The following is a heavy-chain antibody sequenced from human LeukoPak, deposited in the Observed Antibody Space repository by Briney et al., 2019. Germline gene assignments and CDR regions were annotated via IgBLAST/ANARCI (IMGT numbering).Heavy chain of an antibody. CDR2: ISGSGGRT. J-gene: IGHJ4*02. D-gene: IGHD5-12*01. Sequence: GGSLRLSCAASGFTFSSYAMSWVRQAPGKGLEWVSAISGSGGRTYYADSVKGRFTISRDNSKNTLYLQMNSLRAEDTAVYYCAKAVDIVATEYYFDYWGQGTLVTVSS. CDR1: GFTFSSYA. CDR3: AKAVDIVATEYYFDY. V-gene: IGHV3-23*01.